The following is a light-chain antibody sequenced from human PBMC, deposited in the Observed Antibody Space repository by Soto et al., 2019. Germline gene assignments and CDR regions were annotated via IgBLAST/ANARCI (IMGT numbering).Light chain of an antibody. CDR2: EVT. V-gene: IGLV2-23*02. J-gene: IGLJ1*01. CDR1: SIDVGTYNL. CDR3: CSYAGSSAYV. Sequence: QSALTQPASVSGSPGQSITISCTGTSIDVGTYNLVSWYQQYPGKAPKLMIYEVTKRPSGVSNRFSGSKSGNTASLTISGLQAEDEADYYCCSYAGSSAYVFGTGTKVTVL.